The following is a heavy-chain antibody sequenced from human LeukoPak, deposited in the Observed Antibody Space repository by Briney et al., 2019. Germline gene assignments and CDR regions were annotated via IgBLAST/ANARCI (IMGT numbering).Heavy chain of an antibody. V-gene: IGHV4-4*07. J-gene: IGHJ6*03. D-gene: IGHD2-8*02. CDR3: ARVAVGASYYYYYMDV. CDR2: IYSSGST. CDR1: GGSITYYY. Sequence: SETLSLTCTVSGGSITYYYWSWVRQPAGKGLEWIGRIYSSGSTNYNPSLKSRVTMSVDTSNNQFSLNLSSVTAADTAVYYCARVAVGASYYYYYMDVCGKGTTVTVSS.